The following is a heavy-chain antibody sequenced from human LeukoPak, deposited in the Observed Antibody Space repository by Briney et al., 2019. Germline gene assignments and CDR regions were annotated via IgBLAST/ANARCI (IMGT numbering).Heavy chain of an antibody. CDR3: GNGGIQLWFNRFHP. Sequence: GGSLRLSCAASGFTFDDYALQWVRHAPGKGLEWVSGISWNSGSIGYADSVKGRFTISRANAKNSMYLQMNSPGAEDTALYSWGNGGIQLWFNRFHPWRQET. CDR1: GFTFDDYA. D-gene: IGHD5-18*01. CDR2: ISWNSGSI. V-gene: IGHV3-9*01. J-gene: IGHJ5*02.